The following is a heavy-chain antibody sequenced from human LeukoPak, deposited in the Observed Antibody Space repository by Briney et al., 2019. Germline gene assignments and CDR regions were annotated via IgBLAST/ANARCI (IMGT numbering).Heavy chain of an antibody. CDR3: AKGGSTVTTEDVVDY. Sequence: PGGSLRLSCAASGFIFSSYSMHWVRQAPGKGLEWVSVISGGGGITNYADSVEGRFTISRDNSNNTLSLQMNSLRVEDTAVYYCAKGGSTVTTEDVVDYWGQGTLVTVSS. D-gene: IGHD4-17*01. V-gene: IGHV3-23*01. J-gene: IGHJ4*02. CDR2: ISGGGGIT. CDR1: GFIFSSYS.